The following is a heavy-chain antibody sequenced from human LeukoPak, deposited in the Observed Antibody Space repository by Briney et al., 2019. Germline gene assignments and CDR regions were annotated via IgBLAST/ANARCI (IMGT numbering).Heavy chain of an antibody. Sequence: PGGSLRLSCAASGFTFSSYSMNWVRQAPGKGLEWVSSISSSSSYIYYADSVKGRFTISRDNAKNSLYLQMNSLRAEDTAVYYCARLTATSWAIDYWGQGTLVTVSS. D-gene: IGHD1-7*01. J-gene: IGHJ4*02. CDR1: GFTFSSYS. CDR3: ARLTATSWAIDY. V-gene: IGHV3-21*01. CDR2: ISSSSSYI.